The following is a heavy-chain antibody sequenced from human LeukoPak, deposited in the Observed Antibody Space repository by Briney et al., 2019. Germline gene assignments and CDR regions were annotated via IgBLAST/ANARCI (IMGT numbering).Heavy chain of an antibody. CDR1: GGSISSGDYY. CDR2: IYYSGST. Sequence: SQTLSLTCTVSGGSISSGDYYWSWIRQPPGKGREWIGYIYYSGSTYYNPSLKSRVTISVDTSKNQFSLKLSSVTAADTAVYYCARVRSSGYYYPNWFDPWGQGTLVTVSS. J-gene: IGHJ5*02. CDR3: ARVRSSGYYYPNWFDP. V-gene: IGHV4-30-4*08. D-gene: IGHD3-22*01.